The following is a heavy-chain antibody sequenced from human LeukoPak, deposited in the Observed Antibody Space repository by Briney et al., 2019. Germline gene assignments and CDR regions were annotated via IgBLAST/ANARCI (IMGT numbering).Heavy chain of an antibody. J-gene: IGHJ6*02. CDR1: GGSISSYY. Sequence: PSETLSLTCTVSGGSISSYYWSWIRQPPGKGLEWIGYIYYSGGTNYNPSLKSRVTISVDTSRNQFSLMLSSVTAAGTAVYYCARPAADYYYGMYVWGQGTTVTVSS. CDR3: ARPAADYYYGMYV. CDR2: IYYSGGT. V-gene: IGHV4-59*08. D-gene: IGHD6-13*01.